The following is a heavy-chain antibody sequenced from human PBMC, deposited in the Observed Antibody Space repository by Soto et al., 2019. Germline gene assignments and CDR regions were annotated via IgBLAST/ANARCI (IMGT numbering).Heavy chain of an antibody. J-gene: IGHJ6*02. CDR3: ATSRWGGRIFNYYYYGMDV. CDR2: IIPIFGTA. CDR1: GGTFSSYA. V-gene: IGHV1-69*01. D-gene: IGHD6-13*01. Sequence: QVQLVQSGAEVKKPGSSVKVSCKASGGTFSSYAISWVRQASGQGLEWMGGIIPIFGTANYAQKFQGRVTITADESTSTAYMELSSLRSEDTAVYYCATSRWGGRIFNYYYYGMDVWGQGTTVTVSS.